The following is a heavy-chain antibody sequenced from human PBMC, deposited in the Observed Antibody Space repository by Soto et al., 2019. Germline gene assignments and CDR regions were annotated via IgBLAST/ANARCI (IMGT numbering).Heavy chain of an antibody. J-gene: IGHJ4*02. CDR1: GFSINTYW. D-gene: IGHD2-15*01. Sequence: GGSLRLSCSGFGFSINTYWMNWIRQTPGKGLEWVANIIPEGNAKTYVDPVKGRFFVSRDNTRNSLDLQMTSLRVEDSAIYFCAAWDISNIWGQGILVTVYS. CDR3: AAWDISNI. V-gene: IGHV3-7*01. CDR2: IIPEGNAK.